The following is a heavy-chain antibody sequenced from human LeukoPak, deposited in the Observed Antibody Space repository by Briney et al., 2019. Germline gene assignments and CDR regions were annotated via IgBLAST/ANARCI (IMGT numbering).Heavy chain of an antibody. J-gene: IGHJ4*02. Sequence: SETLSLTCTVSGGSISSYYWSWIRQPPGKGLEWIGSIYHSGSTYYNPSLKSRVTISVDTSKNQFSLKLSSVTAADTAVYYCARDENSYGSIDYWGQGTLVTVSS. CDR2: IYHSGST. D-gene: IGHD5-18*01. CDR1: GGSISSYY. V-gene: IGHV4-39*07. CDR3: ARDENSYGSIDY.